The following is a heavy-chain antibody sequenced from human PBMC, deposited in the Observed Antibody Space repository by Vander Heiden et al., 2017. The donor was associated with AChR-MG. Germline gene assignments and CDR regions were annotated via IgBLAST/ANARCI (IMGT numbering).Heavy chain of an antibody. CDR3: AIKVTVRFLEVMDV. CDR1: GFTFSSYS. CDR2: ISSSSSYI. Sequence: EVQLVESGGGLVKPGGSLRLSCAAPGFTFSSYSMNWVRQAPGKGLEWVSSISSSSSYIYYADSVKGRFTISRDNAKNSLYLQMNSLRAEDTAVYYCAIKVTVRFLEVMDVWGQGTTVTVSS. D-gene: IGHD3-3*01. V-gene: IGHV3-21*01. J-gene: IGHJ6*02.